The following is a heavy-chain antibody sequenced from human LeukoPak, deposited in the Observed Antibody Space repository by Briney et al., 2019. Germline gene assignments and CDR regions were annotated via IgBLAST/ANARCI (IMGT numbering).Heavy chain of an antibody. J-gene: IGHJ4*02. Sequence: SETLSLTCTVSGGSISSSSYYWGWIRQPPGKGLEWIGNIYYSGSTYCNPSLKSRVTISVDTSKNQFSLKLSAVTAADTTVYYCARQRSTWLSGDWGQGTLVTVSS. D-gene: IGHD3-22*01. V-gene: IGHV4-39*01. CDR3: ARQRSTWLSGD. CDR1: GGSISSSSYY. CDR2: IYYSGST.